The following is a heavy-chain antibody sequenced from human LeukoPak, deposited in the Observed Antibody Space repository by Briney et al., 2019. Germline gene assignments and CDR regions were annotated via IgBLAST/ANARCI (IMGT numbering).Heavy chain of an antibody. V-gene: IGHV3-48*03. CDR3: ARAGIGSPYFFDY. J-gene: IGHJ4*02. D-gene: IGHD3-22*01. Sequence: GGSLRLSCAASGFSFSSYEMNWVRQAPGKGVEGISYTSSSGSIIYYADSVKGRFTISRDNAKNSLYLQMNSLRVEDTAVYYCARAGIGSPYFFDYWGQGTLVTVSS. CDR1: GFSFSSYE. CDR2: TSSSGSII.